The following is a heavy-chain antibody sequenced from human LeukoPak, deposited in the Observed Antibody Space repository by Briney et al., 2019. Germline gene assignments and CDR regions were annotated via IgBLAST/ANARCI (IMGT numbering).Heavy chain of an antibody. D-gene: IGHD4-17*01. Sequence: GGSLRLSCAASGFIVSSNYMSWVRQAPGKGLEWVSVIYSGGSTYYADSVKGRFTISRDNSKNTLYLQMNSLRAEDTAVYYCARDGDYGDYSHYWGQGTLVTVSS. CDR2: IYSGGST. CDR3: ARDGDYGDYSHY. V-gene: IGHV3-66*01. CDR1: GFIVSSNY. J-gene: IGHJ4*02.